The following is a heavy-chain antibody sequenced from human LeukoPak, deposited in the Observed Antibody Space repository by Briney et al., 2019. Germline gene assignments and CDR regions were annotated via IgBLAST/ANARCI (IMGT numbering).Heavy chain of an antibody. Sequence: GASVKVSCKASGYTFTGYYMHWVRQAPGQGLEWMGRTNPNSGGTNYAQKFQGRVTMTRDTSISTAYMELSRLRSDDTAAYYCAREARLGCSGGSCFNDAFDIWGQGTMVTVSS. CDR1: GYTFTGYY. CDR3: AREARLGCSGGSCFNDAFDI. V-gene: IGHV1-2*06. D-gene: IGHD2-15*01. CDR2: TNPNSGGT. J-gene: IGHJ3*02.